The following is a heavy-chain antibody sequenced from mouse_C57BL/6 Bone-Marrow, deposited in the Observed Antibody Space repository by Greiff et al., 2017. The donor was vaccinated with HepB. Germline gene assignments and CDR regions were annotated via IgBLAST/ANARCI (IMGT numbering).Heavy chain of an antibody. V-gene: IGHV1-81*01. CDR3: ARNFDYDWYFDY. D-gene: IGHD2-4*01. CDR1: GYTFTSYG. J-gene: IGHJ2*01. CDR2: IYPRSGNT. Sequence: QVQLQQSGAELARPGASVKLSCKASGYTFTSYGISWVKQRTGQGLEWIGEIYPRSGNTYYNEKFKGKATLTADKSSSTAYMELRSMTSEDSAVYFCARNFDYDWYFDYWGQGTTLTVSS.